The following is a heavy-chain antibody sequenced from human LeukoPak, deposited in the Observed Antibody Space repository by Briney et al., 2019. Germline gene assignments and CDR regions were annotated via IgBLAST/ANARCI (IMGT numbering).Heavy chain of an antibody. CDR2: ISGSGGST. D-gene: IGHD3-22*01. CDR3: ARDMSPDYYDSSGYSTILTY. Sequence: GGSLRLSCAASGFTFSSYAMGWVRQAPGKGLEWVSAISGSGGSTYYADSVKGRFTISRDNSKNTLYLQMNSLRAEDTAVYYCARDMSPDYYDSSGYSTILTYWGQGTLVTVSS. CDR1: GFTFSSYA. V-gene: IGHV3-23*01. J-gene: IGHJ4*02.